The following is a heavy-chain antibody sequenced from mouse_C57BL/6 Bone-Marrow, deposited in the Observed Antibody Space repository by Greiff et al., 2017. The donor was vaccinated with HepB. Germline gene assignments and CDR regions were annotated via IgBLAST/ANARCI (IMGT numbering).Heavy chain of an antibody. CDR2: INPGSGGT. V-gene: IGHV1-54*01. Sequence: VQLQQSGAELVRPGTSVKVSCKASGYAFTNYLIEWVKQRPGQGLEWIGVINPGSGGTNYNEKFKGKATLTADKYSSTAYMQLSSLTSEDSAVYFCARGPEDIDVWGTGTTVTVSS. J-gene: IGHJ1*03. CDR3: ARGPEDIDV. CDR1: GYAFTNYL. D-gene: IGHD3-3*01.